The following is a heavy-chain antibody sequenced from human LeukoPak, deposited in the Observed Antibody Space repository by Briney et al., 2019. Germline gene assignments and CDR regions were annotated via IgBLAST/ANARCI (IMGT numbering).Heavy chain of an antibody. CDR1: GYTFDTYG. V-gene: IGHV3-23*01. CDR2: ISGSGYNT. Sequence: GWSLRLSCAASGYTFDTYGMTWARQAPGKGLEWVSSISGSGYNTYYADSVKGRFTISRDNAKNSLYLQMNSLRAEDTAVYYCATSRSLDYWGQGTLVTVSS. CDR3: ATSRSLDY. J-gene: IGHJ4*02.